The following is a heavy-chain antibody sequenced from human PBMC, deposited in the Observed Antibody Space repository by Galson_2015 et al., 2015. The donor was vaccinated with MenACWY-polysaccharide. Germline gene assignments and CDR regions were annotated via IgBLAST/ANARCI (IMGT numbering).Heavy chain of an antibody. V-gene: IGHV3-30*18. Sequence: SLRLSCAASGFTFSSYGIHWVRQAQGKGLEWVAFIPYDGSNKYYADSVKGRFTIARDNSKNTLYLQMNSLRAEDTAVYYCAKDRLAAAGDPDYWGQGTLVTVSS. D-gene: IGHD6-13*01. CDR2: IPYDGSNK. CDR3: AKDRLAAAGDPDY. CDR1: GFTFSSYG. J-gene: IGHJ4*02.